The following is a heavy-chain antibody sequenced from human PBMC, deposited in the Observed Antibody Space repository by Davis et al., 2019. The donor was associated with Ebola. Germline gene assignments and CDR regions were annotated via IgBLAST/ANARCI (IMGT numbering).Heavy chain of an antibody. Sequence: PGGSLRLSCAASGFTFSSYGMHWVRQAPGKGLEWVAVIWYDGSNKYYADSVKGRFTISRDNSKNTLYLQMNSLRAEDTAVYYCARDPGADYYDSSGMDVWGQGTTVTVSS. D-gene: IGHD3-22*01. J-gene: IGHJ6*02. CDR1: GFTFSSYG. CDR3: ARDPGADYYDSSGMDV. V-gene: IGHV3-33*08. CDR2: IWYDGSNK.